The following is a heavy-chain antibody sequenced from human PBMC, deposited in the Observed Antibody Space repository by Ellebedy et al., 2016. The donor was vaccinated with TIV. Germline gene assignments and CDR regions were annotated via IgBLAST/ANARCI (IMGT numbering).Heavy chain of an antibody. CDR1: GYTFTNHW. J-gene: IGHJ4*02. CDR3: GRPSVGTIEDH. CDR2: IDPEDSYV. V-gene: IGHV5-10-1*01. D-gene: IGHD1-26*01. Sequence: ASVKVSCKASGYTFTNHWIGWVRQMPGKGLEWVGRIDPEDSYVNYSPSFQGHVTISADRSISTAYLQWSSLKASDTAMYYCGRPSVGTIEDHWGQGTLVTVSS.